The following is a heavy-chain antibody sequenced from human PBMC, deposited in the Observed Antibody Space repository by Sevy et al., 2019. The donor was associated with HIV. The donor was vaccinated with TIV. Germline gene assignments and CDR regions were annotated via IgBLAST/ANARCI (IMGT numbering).Heavy chain of an antibody. CDR1: GFTFSSYW. CDR3: ARVATYYYDSSGYY. V-gene: IGHV3-7*01. J-gene: IGHJ4*02. D-gene: IGHD3-22*01. Sequence: GGSLRLSCAASGFTFSSYWMSWVRQAPGKGLEWVDNIKQEGSEKYYVDSVKGRFTISRDNAKNSLYLQMNSLRAEDTAVYYCARVATYYYDSSGYYWGQGTLVTVSS. CDR2: IKQEGSEK.